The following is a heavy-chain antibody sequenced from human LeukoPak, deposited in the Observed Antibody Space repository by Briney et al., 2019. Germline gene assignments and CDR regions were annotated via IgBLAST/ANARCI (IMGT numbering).Heavy chain of an antibody. CDR2: IWYDGSNK. J-gene: IGHJ4*02. D-gene: IGHD2-2*01. Sequence: GGSLRLSCAASVLIYSSYGMHWARQAPGKGLEWVAVIWYDGSNKYYADSVKGRFTISRDNSKNTLYLQMNSLRAEDTAVYYCAADSTAVYCVQGTLVTVSS. V-gene: IGHV3-33*01. CDR3: AADSTAVY. CDR1: VLIYSSYG.